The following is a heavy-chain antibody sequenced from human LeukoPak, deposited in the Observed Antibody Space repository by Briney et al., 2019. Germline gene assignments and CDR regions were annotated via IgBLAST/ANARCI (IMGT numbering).Heavy chain of an antibody. Sequence: PGRSLRLSCAASGFTFSTYGMHWVRQAPGKGLEWVAVITYDGRNEYYADSVKGRFTISRDNSRNTLHLHMNSLSAEDTAVYYCAYGLEMGSYRAPEFDYWGQGTLVTVSS. CDR2: ITYDGRNE. V-gene: IGHV3-30*03. CDR1: GFTFSTYG. CDR3: AYGLEMGSYRAPEFDY. D-gene: IGHD1-26*01. J-gene: IGHJ4*02.